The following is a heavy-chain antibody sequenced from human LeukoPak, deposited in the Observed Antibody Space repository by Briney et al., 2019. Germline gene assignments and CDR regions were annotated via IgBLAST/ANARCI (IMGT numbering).Heavy chain of an antibody. D-gene: IGHD5-12*01. CDR3: ARRRGYDDTD. J-gene: IGHJ4*02. Sequence: GGSLRLSCAASGFTFSSYGMNWVRQAPGKGLEWVASIRSDGSDKKYADSVKGQFTISRDNSKSTLNLQMNSLRSDDTAVYYCARRRGYDDTDWGQGTLVTVSS. V-gene: IGHV3-30*02. CDR2: IRSDGSDK. CDR1: GFTFSSYG.